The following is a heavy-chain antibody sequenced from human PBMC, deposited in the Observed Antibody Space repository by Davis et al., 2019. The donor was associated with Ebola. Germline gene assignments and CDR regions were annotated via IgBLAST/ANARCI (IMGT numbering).Heavy chain of an antibody. D-gene: IGHD2-2*02. Sequence: GESLKISCAASGFTFSSYAMHWVRQAPGKGLEYVSAISSNGGSTYYANSVKGRFTISRDNSKNTLYLQMGSLRAEDMAVYYCARDFCSSTSCYSLDYWGQGTLVTVSS. CDR1: GFTFSSYA. V-gene: IGHV3-64*01. CDR2: ISSNGGST. CDR3: ARDFCSSTSCYSLDY. J-gene: IGHJ4*02.